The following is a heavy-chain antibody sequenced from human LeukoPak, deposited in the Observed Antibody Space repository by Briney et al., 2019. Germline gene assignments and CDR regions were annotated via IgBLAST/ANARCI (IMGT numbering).Heavy chain of an antibody. CDR2: ISYDGSSK. V-gene: IGHV3-30*18. Sequence: AGGSLRLSCAASGFTFSSYGMHWVRQAPGKGLEWVAVISYDGSSKDYADSVKGRFTISRDNSKNTLYLQMNSMTVEDTAVYYCAKAADQYYYSYFYYMDVWRKGTTVSVSS. J-gene: IGHJ6*03. CDR3: AKAADQYYYSYFYYMDV. D-gene: IGHD2/OR15-2a*01. CDR1: GFTFSSYG.